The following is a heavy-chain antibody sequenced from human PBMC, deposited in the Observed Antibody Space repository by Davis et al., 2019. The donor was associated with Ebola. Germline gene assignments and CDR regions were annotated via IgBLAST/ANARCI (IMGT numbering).Heavy chain of an antibody. Sequence: GESLKISCAASGFTFSSYWMSWVRQAPGKGLEWVAYISGSYTYYAESVRGRFTISRDSAKDSLYLQMNSLRDDDTAVYYCARVHNWGFDYWGQGTLVTVSS. CDR1: GFTFSSYW. D-gene: IGHD1-1*01. V-gene: IGHV3-48*02. CDR2: ISGSYT. J-gene: IGHJ4*02. CDR3: ARVHNWGFDY.